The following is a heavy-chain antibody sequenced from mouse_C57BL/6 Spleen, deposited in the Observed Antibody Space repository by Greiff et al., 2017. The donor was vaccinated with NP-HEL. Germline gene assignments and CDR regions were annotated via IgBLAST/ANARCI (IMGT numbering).Heavy chain of an antibody. J-gene: IGHJ3*01. CDR3: AREGDYDEGWFAY. Sequence: VQLVESGPGLVQPSQSLSITCTVSGFSLTSYGVHWVRQSPGKGLEWLGVIWSGGSTDYNAAFISRLSISKDNSKSQVFFKMNSLQADDTAIYYCAREGDYDEGWFAYWGQGTLVTVSA. D-gene: IGHD2-4*01. CDR1: GFSLTSYG. CDR2: IWSGGST. V-gene: IGHV2-2*01.